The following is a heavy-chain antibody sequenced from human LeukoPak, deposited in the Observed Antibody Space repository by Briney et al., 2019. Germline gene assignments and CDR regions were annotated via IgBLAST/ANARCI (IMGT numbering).Heavy chain of an antibody. CDR3: AKAGSCGTYCVFDY. V-gene: IGHV3-15*01. CDR2: IKRKTDGGTT. CDR1: GFTFTNAW. Sequence: PGGSLRLSCAAAGFTFTNAWMSWVRQAPGKGLEWVGRIKRKTDGGTTDYAAPVKGRFTISRDDSKNTLYLQMNSLRAEDTAVYYCAKAGSCGTYCVFDYWGQGTLVTVSS. J-gene: IGHJ4*02. D-gene: IGHD1-26*01.